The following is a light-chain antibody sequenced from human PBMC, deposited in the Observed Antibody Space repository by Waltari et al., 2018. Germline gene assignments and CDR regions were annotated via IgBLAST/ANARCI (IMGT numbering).Light chain of an antibody. CDR1: QNVLYSSNNRNY. V-gene: IGKV4-1*01. Sequence: DIVMTQSPDSLSVSLGERATINCKSSQNVLYSSNNRNYLAWYQVKPGQPPKVLIHWASMRENGVPDRFSGSGSGTDFTLTINSLQAEDMAVYYCQQYYSSPWTFGQGTKVEIK. CDR2: WAS. J-gene: IGKJ1*01. CDR3: QQYYSSPWT.